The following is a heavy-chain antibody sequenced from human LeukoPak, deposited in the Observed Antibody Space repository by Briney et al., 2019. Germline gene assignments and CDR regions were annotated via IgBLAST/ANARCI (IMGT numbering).Heavy chain of an antibody. Sequence: PSQTLSLTCAVSGGSISSGGYSWSWIRQPPGKGLEWIGYIYYSGSTNYNPSLRSRLTISLDTSKNQFSLKLSSVTAADTAVYYCARGRGGGGSSNNWLDPWGQGSLVIVSS. CDR1: GGSISSGGYS. V-gene: IGHV4-61*08. CDR3: ARGRGGGGSSNNWLDP. J-gene: IGHJ5*02. D-gene: IGHD2-15*01. CDR2: IYYSGST.